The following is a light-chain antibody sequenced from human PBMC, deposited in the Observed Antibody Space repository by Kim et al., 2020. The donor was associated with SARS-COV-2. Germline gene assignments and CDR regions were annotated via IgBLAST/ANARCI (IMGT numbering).Light chain of an antibody. CDR1: SLRTYY. Sequence: SSELTQDPALAGAFGQTVRIKCQGDSLRTYYSSWYKQRPGQAPVLVMYGENNRPSGIPDRFSGSNSGSTASLTIVGTQAEDEGDYYCNSRDSSGDHLVFG. CDR2: GEN. CDR3: NSRDSSGDHLV. J-gene: IGLJ3*02. V-gene: IGLV3-19*01.